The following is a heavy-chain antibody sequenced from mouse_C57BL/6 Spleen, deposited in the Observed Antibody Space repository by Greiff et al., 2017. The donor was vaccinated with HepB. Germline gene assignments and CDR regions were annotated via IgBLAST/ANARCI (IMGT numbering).Heavy chain of an antibody. CDR1: GYTFTSYW. V-gene: IGHV1-61*01. Sequence: QVQLKQPGAELVRPGSSVKLSCKASGYTFTSYWMDWVKQRPGQGLEWIGNIYPSDSETHYNQKFKDKATLTVDKSSSTAYMQLSSLTSEDSAVYYCARRGGGLDYWGQGTTLTVSS. CDR2: IYPSDSET. CDR3: ARRGGGLDY. D-gene: IGHD1-1*02. J-gene: IGHJ2*01.